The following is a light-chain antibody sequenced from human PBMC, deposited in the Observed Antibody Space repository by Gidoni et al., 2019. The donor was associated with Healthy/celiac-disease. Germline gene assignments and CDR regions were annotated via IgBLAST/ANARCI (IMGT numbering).Light chain of an antibody. CDR1: QSVSSSY. Sequence: ESVLTHSPGTLSLSPGERATLACRASQSVSSSYLAWYQQKTGQAPRLLIYGASSMATGIPARFSGSGSGTDFTLTISRLEPEDFAVYYCQQYGSSPFTFGQGTRLEIK. V-gene: IGKV3-20*01. J-gene: IGKJ5*01. CDR2: GAS. CDR3: QQYGSSPFT.